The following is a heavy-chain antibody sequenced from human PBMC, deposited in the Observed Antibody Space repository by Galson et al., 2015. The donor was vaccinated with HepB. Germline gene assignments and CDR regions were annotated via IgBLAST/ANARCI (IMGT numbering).Heavy chain of an antibody. CDR3: AKGLDYDFWNFDS. Sequence: SLRLSCAASGFTFSNAVMSWVRQAPGKGLEWVSAIGISGGNTYYADSVTGRFTISRDDSKSTLYLQMNSLRGADTAVYYCAKGLDYDFWNFDSWGQGSQVAVSS. J-gene: IGHJ4*02. CDR2: IGISGGNT. D-gene: IGHD3-3*01. CDR1: GFTFSNAV. V-gene: IGHV3-23*01.